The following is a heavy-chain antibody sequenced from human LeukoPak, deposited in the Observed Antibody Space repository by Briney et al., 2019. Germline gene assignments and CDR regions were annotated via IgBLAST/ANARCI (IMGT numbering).Heavy chain of an antibody. CDR3: ARSHDHLWGNYPDY. CDR2: IHHDGRI. Sequence: SETLSLTCDVSGGSIDSTNWWNWVRQPPGKGLEWIGEIHHDGRINHNPSLKSRVTLSVDKSKNQFSLRLNPVTAADTAMYYCARSHDHLWGNYPDYWGQGTLVTVSS. V-gene: IGHV4/OR15-8*01. CDR1: GGSIDSTNW. D-gene: IGHD3-16*02. J-gene: IGHJ4*02.